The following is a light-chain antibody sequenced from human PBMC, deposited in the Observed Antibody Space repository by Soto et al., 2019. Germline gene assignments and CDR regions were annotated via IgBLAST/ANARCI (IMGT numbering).Light chain of an antibody. J-gene: IGKJ1*01. CDR1: QDISNY. CDR2: AAS. CDR3: QKYNSAPPWT. V-gene: IGKV1-27*01. Sequence: DIQMTQSPSSLSASVGDRVTITCRATQDISNYLAWYQQKPGKVPNLLIYAASTLQSGVPSRFSGSGSGTDFLRTISSLQPEDVATYYCQKYNSAPPWTFGQGTKVEI.